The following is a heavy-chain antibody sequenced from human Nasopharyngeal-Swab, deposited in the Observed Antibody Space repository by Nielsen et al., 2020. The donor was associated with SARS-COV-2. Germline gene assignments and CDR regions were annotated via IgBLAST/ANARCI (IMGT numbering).Heavy chain of an antibody. CDR3: ARDVRVTMIRGGGMDV. CDR1: GFNFDDHA. J-gene: IGHJ6*02. V-gene: IGHV3-9*01. CDR2: ISWNSGTM. D-gene: IGHD3-10*01. Sequence: SLKISCAASGFNFDDHAMHWVREVPGGGLEWVSGISWNSGTMSYADSVRGRFTISRDNAKSSLHLLMNDLRPEDTGFYYCARDVRVTMIRGGGMDVWGQGMTVTVSS.